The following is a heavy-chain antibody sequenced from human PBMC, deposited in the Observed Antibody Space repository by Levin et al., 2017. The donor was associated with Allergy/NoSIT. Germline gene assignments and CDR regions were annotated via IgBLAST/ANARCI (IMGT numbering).Heavy chain of an antibody. V-gene: IGHV3-11*05. CDR3: ARDLTVMSIAVAGSPIIGYYYYGMDV. D-gene: IGHD6-19*01. CDR1: GFTFSDYY. Sequence: GESLKISCAASGFTFSDYYMSWIRQAPGKGLEWVSYISSSSSYTNYADSVKGRFTISRDNAKNSLYLQMNSLRAEDTAVYYCARDLTVMSIAVAGSPIIGYYYYGMDVWGQGTTVTVSS. CDR2: ISSSSSYT. J-gene: IGHJ6*02.